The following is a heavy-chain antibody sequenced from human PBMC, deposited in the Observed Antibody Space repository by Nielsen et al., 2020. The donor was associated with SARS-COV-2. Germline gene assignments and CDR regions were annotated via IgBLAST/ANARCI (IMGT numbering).Heavy chain of an antibody. CDR3: WGARY. Sequence: WIRQPPGKGLEWVGRIKSKTDGGTTDSAAPVKGRFTISRDDSKNTLYLQMNSLKTEDTAVYYCWGARYWGQGTLVTVSS. V-gene: IGHV3-15*01. J-gene: IGHJ4*02. CDR2: IKSKTDGGTT. D-gene: IGHD1-26*01.